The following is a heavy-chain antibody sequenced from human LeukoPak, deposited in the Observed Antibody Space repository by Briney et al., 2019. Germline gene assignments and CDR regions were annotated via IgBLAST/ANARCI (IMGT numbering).Heavy chain of an antibody. CDR1: GGSISSGSYY. CDR3: ARDADRYSYGPGY. J-gene: IGHJ4*02. CDR2: IYISGST. Sequence: SETLSLTCTISGGSISSGSYYWSWIRQPAGKGLEWIGRIYISGSTNYNPSLKSRVTISVDTSKNQFSLKLSSVTAADTAVYYCARDADRYSYGPGYWGQGTLVTVSS. D-gene: IGHD5-18*01. V-gene: IGHV4-61*02.